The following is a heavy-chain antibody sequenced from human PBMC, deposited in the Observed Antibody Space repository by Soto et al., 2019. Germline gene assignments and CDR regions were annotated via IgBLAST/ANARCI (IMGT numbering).Heavy chain of an antibody. D-gene: IGHD2-2*01. CDR1: GFTFSSYW. V-gene: IGHV3-74*01. J-gene: IGHJ6*02. Sequence: EVQLVESGGGLVQPGGSLRLSCAASGFTFSSYWMHWVRQAPGKGLVWVSRINSDGSSTSYADSVKGRFTISRDNAKNTLFLQMNSLRAEDTAVYYCAGQLKSYYYSYAMAVWGQGTTVTVSS. CDR3: AGQLKSYYYSYAMAV. CDR2: INSDGSST.